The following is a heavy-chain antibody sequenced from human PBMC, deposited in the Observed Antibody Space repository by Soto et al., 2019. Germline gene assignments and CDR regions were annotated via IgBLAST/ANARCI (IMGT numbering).Heavy chain of an antibody. CDR2: TGSGTGPG. V-gene: IGHV1-69*06. Sequence: SVKVSCKASGGSLSTNPISWVRQAPGQGLEWMGGTGSGTGPGNHAQKFQGRLTVTADKSTSTVYMELTNLSSEDTAVYYCARRNSGGLFRFFDSWGQGTLVTVSS. CDR3: ARRNSGGLFRFFDS. J-gene: IGHJ4*02. D-gene: IGHD2-15*01. CDR1: GGSLSTNP.